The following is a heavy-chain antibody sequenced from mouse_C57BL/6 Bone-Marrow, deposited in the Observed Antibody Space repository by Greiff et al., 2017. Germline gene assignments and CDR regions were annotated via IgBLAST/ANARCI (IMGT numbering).Heavy chain of an antibody. V-gene: IGHV5-2*01. CDR1: EYEFPSHD. Sequence: EVKVVESGGGLVQPGESLKLSCESNEYEFPSHDMSWVRKTPEKRLELVAAINSDGGSTYYPDTMERRFIISRDNTKKTLYLQMSSLRSEDTALYYCARRRVTRYYYAMDYWGQGTSVTVSS. J-gene: IGHJ4*01. D-gene: IGHD2-5*01. CDR2: INSDGGST. CDR3: ARRRVTRYYYAMDY.